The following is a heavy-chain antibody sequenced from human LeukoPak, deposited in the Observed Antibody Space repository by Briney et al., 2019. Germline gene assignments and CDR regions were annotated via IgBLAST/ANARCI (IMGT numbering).Heavy chain of an antibody. D-gene: IGHD3/OR15-3a*01. Sequence: ASVKVSCKASGGTFSSYDISWVRQAPGQGLEWMGWISAYNGNTNYAQKLQGRVTMTTDTSTSTAYMELRSLRSDDTAVYYCARRSGLGYYYYMDVWGKGTTVTVSS. V-gene: IGHV1-18*01. CDR1: GGTFSSYD. CDR3: ARRSGLGYYYYMDV. CDR2: ISAYNGNT. J-gene: IGHJ6*03.